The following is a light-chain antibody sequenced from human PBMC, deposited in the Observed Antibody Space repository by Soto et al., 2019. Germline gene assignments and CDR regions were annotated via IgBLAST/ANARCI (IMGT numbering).Light chain of an antibody. CDR2: DAS. CDR1: QSISSW. CDR3: QQYNSYSWP. Sequence: DIDMAQCPSTINASVGDRVTISCRASQSISSWLAWYQQKPGKAPKLLIYDASSLESGVPSRFSGSGPGTEFTLTISSLQPDDFATYYCQQYNSYSWPFGQVS. J-gene: IGKJ1*01. V-gene: IGKV1-5*01.